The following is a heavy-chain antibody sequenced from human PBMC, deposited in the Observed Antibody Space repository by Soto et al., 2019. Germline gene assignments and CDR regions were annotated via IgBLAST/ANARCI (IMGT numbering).Heavy chain of an antibody. Sequence: PSETLSLTCAVSGGSISSSNWWSWVRQPPGKGLEWIGEIYHSGSTNYNPSLKSRVTISVDKSKNQFSLKLSSVTAADTAVYYFGEGAGAGNRVEYLGQGTLVTVSS. V-gene: IGHV4-4*02. CDR1: GGSISSSNW. CDR3: GEGAGAGNRVEY. J-gene: IGHJ4*02. CDR2: IYHSGST. D-gene: IGHD6-19*01.